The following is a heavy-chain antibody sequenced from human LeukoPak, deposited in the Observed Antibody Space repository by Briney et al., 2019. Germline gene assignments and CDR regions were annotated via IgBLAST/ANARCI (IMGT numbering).Heavy chain of an antibody. Sequence: AGGSLRLSCAASGFTFSSYAMHWVRQAPGNGLEWVAIISYDGSNKYYAASVKGRFTISRDNSKNTLYLQMNSLRAEDTAVYYCARGVNIVGSLEGYYFDYWGQGSLVTVSS. J-gene: IGHJ4*02. CDR1: GFTFSSYA. CDR2: ISYDGSNK. V-gene: IGHV3-30*04. CDR3: ARGVNIVGSLEGYYFDY. D-gene: IGHD1-26*01.